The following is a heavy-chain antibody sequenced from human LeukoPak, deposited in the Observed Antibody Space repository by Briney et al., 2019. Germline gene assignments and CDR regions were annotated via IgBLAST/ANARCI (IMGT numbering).Heavy chain of an antibody. J-gene: IGHJ4*02. CDR1: GGSFSGYY. V-gene: IGHV4-59*01. D-gene: IGHD3-22*01. Sequence: SETLSLTCAVYGGSFSGYYWSWIRQPPGKGLEWIGYIYYSGSTNYNPSLKSRVTISVDTSKNQFSLKLSSVTAADTAVYYCARGYYDSSGYYYVYYFDYWGQRTLVTVSS. CDR3: ARGYYDSSGYYYVYYFDY. CDR2: IYYSGST.